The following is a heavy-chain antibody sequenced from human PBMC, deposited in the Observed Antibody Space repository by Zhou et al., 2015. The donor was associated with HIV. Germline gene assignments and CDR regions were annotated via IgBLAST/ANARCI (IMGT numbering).Heavy chain of an antibody. Sequence: QVQLVQSGAEVKKPGASVKVSCKASGYTFTSYDINWVRQATGQGLEWMGWMNPNSANTGYAQKFQGRVTMTRDTSINTAYMELSGLTSEDTAIYYCTRGRWEVPDAYWGQGSLVTVSP. J-gene: IGHJ4*02. CDR2: MNPNSANT. CDR1: GYTFTSYD. D-gene: IGHD1-26*01. CDR3: TRGRWEVPDAY. V-gene: IGHV1-8*01.